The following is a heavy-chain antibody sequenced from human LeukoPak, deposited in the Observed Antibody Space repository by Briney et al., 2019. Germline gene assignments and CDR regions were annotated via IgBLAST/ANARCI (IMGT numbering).Heavy chain of an antibody. V-gene: IGHV3-23*01. Sequence: GGSLRLSCAASGFTFSSYAVSWVRQAPGKGLEWVSAISGSGGSTYYADSVKGRFTISRDNSKNTLYLQMNSLKTEDTAVYYCTTDPAYSGYLLLDYWGQGTLVTVSS. CDR1: GFTFSSYA. CDR3: TTDPAYSGYLLLDY. J-gene: IGHJ4*02. D-gene: IGHD5-12*01. CDR2: ISGSGGST.